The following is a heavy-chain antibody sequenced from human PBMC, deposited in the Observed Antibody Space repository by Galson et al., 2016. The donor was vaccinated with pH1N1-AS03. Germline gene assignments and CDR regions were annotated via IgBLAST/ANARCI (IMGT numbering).Heavy chain of an antibody. D-gene: IGHD3-3*01. CDR2: MYYTGTN. V-gene: IGHV4-39*01. Sequence: ETLSLTCTVSSGSISSYSWNWIRQPPGKGLEWIGSMYYTGTNFYNPSLKSRVSMSVDTSKNQFSLSLSSVTAADTAVYYCARHAPTRSEVFGVPFYHYYYTDVWGKGTTVTVSS. CDR3: ARHAPTRSEVFGVPFYHYYYTDV. J-gene: IGHJ6*03. CDR1: SGSISSYS.